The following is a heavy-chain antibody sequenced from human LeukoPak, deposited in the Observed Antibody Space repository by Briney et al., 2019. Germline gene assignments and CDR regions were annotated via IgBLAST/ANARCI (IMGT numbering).Heavy chain of an antibody. CDR1: GGSFSGYY. J-gene: IGHJ5*02. Sequence: NTSETLSLTCAVYGGSFSGYYWSWIRQPPGKGLEWIGEINHSGSTNYNPSLKSRVTISVDTSKNQFSLKLSSVTAADTAVYYCARGRRSGLRLTYNWFDPWGQGTLVTVSS. CDR3: ARGRRSGLRLTYNWFDP. CDR2: INHSGST. D-gene: IGHD5-12*01. V-gene: IGHV4-34*01.